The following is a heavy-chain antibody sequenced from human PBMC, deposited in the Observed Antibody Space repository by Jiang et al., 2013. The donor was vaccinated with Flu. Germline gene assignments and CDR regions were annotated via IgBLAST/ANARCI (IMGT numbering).Heavy chain of an antibody. CDR1: GGTFSSYA. Sequence: SGAEVKKPGSSVKVSCKASGGTFSSYAISWVRQAPGQGLEWMGGIIPIFGTANYAQKFQGRVTITADESTSTAYMELSSLRSEDTAVYYCARAYCGGDCYPDYWYFDLWGRGTLVTVSS. CDR2: IIPIFGTA. CDR3: ARAYCGGDCYPDYWYFDL. D-gene: IGHD2-21*02. V-gene: IGHV1-69*01. J-gene: IGHJ2*01.